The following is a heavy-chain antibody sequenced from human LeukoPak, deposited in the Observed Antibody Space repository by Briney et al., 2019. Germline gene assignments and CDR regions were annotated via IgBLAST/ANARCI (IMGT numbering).Heavy chain of an antibody. D-gene: IGHD5-18*01. CDR3: ARARRGYSYGSSIFDP. J-gene: IGHJ5*02. V-gene: IGHV4-34*01. Sequence: PSETLSLTCAVYGGSFSGYYWSWIRQPPGKGLEWIGEINHSGSTNYNPSLKSRVTISVDTSKNQFSLKLSSVTAADTAVYYCARARRGYSYGSSIFDPWGQGTLVTVSS. CDR2: INHSGST. CDR1: GGSFSGYY.